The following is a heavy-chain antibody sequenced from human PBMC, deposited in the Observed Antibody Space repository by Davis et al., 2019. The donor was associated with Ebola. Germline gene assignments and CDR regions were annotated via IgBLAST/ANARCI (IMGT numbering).Heavy chain of an antibody. CDR3: SERGSSV. D-gene: IGHD3-10*01. V-gene: IGHV4-59*03. CDR1: GVSISRHY. Sequence: PSETLSLTYTVSGVSISRHYWSWIRQPPGKRLEWFGSIYYTGNAYYNSSLASRATISVDTSKNQFSLKLTSVTAAETAMYYCSERGSSVWGQGTLVTVSS. CDR2: IYYTGNA. J-gene: IGHJ4*02.